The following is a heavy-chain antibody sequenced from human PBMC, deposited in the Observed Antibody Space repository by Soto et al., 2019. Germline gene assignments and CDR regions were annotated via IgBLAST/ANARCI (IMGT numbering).Heavy chain of an antibody. V-gene: IGHV4-61*05. CDR3: AKGGGTSSTSDWYFEL. J-gene: IGHJ2*01. CDR2: IYYSGST. CDR1: GGSISSSSYY. Sequence: SETLSLTCTFSGGSISSSSYYLGWIRQPPGKGLEWIGNIYYSGSTNYNPSLKSRVTISLDTSKKQFSLKPSSVTAADTAVYFCAKGGGTSSTSDWYFELWGRGALVTVSS. D-gene: IGHD6-6*01.